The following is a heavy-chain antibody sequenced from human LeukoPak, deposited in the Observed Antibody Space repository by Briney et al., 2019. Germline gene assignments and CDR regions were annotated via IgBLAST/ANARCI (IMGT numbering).Heavy chain of an antibody. CDR2: INHSGST. V-gene: IGHV4-34*01. J-gene: IGHJ3*02. CDR1: GGSFSGYY. Sequence: SETLSLTCAVYGGSFSGYYWSWIRQPPGKGLEWIGEINHSGSTNYNPSLKSRVTISVDKSKNQFSLKLSSVTAADTAVYYCARGGVVVAAHDAFDIWGQGTMVTVSS. CDR3: ARGGVVVAAHDAFDI. D-gene: IGHD2-15*01.